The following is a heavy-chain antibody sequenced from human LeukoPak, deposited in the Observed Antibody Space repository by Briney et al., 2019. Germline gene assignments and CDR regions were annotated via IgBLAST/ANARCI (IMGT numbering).Heavy chain of an antibody. CDR1: GFTFSSYA. V-gene: IGHV3-30*18. D-gene: IGHD6-13*01. CDR3: AKDEVEQQALGIYYYAMDV. J-gene: IGHJ6*02. CDR2: ISYDESKK. Sequence: GGSLRLSCAASGFTFSSYAIHWVRQAPGKGLEWVAVISYDESKKYYTDSVKGRFTISRDNSKNTLYLQMNSLRAEDTAIYYCAKDEVEQQALGIYYYAMDVWGQGTTVTVSS.